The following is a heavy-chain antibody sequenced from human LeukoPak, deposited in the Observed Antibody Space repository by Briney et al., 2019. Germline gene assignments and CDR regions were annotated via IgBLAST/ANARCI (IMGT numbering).Heavy chain of an antibody. V-gene: IGHV1-18*01. Sequence: ASVKVSCKASGYTFNNFGITWVRQAPGQGLEWMGWISCYDGNTNYAQKFQGRVTLTTDTSTTTAYMELRSVTSDDTAVYYCARTRPTVEGWGFDYRGQGTLVTVSS. CDR1: GYTFNNFG. CDR2: ISCYDGNT. CDR3: ARTRPTVEGWGFDY. D-gene: IGHD4-23*01. J-gene: IGHJ4*02.